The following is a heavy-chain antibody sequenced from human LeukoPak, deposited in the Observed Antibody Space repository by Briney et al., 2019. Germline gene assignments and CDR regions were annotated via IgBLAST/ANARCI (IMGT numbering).Heavy chain of an antibody. CDR2: ISAYNGNT. V-gene: IGHV1-18*01. Sequence: ASVKVSCKASGYTFTSYGISWVRQAPGQGLEWMGWISAYNGNTNYAQKLQGRVIMTTDTSTSTAYMELRSLRSDDTAVYYCARDRALVSEMATKESDYWGQGTLVTVSS. J-gene: IGHJ4*02. D-gene: IGHD5-24*01. CDR3: ARDRALVSEMATKESDY. CDR1: GYTFTSYG.